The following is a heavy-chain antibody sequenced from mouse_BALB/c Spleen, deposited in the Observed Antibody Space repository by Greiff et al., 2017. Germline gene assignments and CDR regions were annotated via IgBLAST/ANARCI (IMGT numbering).Heavy chain of an antibody. CDR3: ARRDGNYVYYFDY. CDR2: ISYSGST. J-gene: IGHJ2*01. Sequence: EVKLQESGPSLVKPSQTLSLTCSVTGDSITSGYWNWIRKFPGNKLEYMGYISYSGSTYYNPSLKSRISITRDTSKNQYYLQLNSVTTEDTATYYCARRDGNYVYYFDYWGQGTTLTVSS. D-gene: IGHD2-1*01. V-gene: IGHV3-8*02. CDR1: GDSITSGY.